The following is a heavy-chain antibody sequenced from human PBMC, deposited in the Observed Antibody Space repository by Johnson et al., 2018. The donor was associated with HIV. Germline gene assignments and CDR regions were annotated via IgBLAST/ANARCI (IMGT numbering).Heavy chain of an antibody. CDR1: GFTFSSYA. J-gene: IGHJ3*02. CDR2: ISYDGSNK. V-gene: IGHV3-30*04. D-gene: IGHD1-26*01. CDR3: ARVATHAFDI. Sequence: QVHLVESGGGVVQPGRSLRLSCAASGFTFSSYAMHWVRQAPGKGLEWVAVISYDGSNKYYADSVKGRFTISRDNSKNTLYLQMNSLRAEDTAVYYCARVATHAFDIWGQGTMVTVSS.